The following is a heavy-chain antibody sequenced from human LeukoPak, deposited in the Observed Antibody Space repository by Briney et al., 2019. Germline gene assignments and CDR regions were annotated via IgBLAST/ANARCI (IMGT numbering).Heavy chain of an antibody. D-gene: IGHD1-26*01. CDR3: VKDYQVGNSPAFGDY. CDR2: LIENGATT. CDR1: GFTFNNYV. V-gene: IGHV3-23*01. Sequence: GGSLRLSCAASGFTFNNYVMSWVRRAPGKGLEWVSGLIENGATTYYADSVKGRFTISRDNSRNTMYLQMNSLRVEDTAVYYCVKDYQVGNSPAFGDYWGQGTLVTISS. J-gene: IGHJ4*02.